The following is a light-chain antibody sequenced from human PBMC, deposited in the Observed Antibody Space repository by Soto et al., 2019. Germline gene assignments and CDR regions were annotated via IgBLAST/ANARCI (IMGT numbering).Light chain of an antibody. V-gene: IGLV2-14*01. J-gene: IGLJ1*01. CDR1: SSDIGNYKY. Sequence: QSALTQPASVSGSPGQSITISCTGTSSDIGNYKYVSWHQQHPDKDPKLMIYEVSNRPSGVSNRFSVSKSGNTASLTISGLQAEDETDYYCFSYTSSGTYVFGPGTTVTVL. CDR2: EVS. CDR3: FSYTSSGTYV.